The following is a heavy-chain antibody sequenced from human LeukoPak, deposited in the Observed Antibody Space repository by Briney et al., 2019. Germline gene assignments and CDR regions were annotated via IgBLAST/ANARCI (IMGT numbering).Heavy chain of an antibody. Sequence: GGSLRLSCAASGFTFSSYAMHWVRQAPGKGLEYVSAISSNGGSTYYANSVKGRFTISRDNSKNTLYLQMGSLRAEDMAVYYCAREGMATYYNWFDPWGQGTLVTVSS. D-gene: IGHD5-24*01. V-gene: IGHV3-64*01. J-gene: IGHJ5*02. CDR1: GFTFSSYA. CDR3: AREGMATYYNWFDP. CDR2: ISSNGGST.